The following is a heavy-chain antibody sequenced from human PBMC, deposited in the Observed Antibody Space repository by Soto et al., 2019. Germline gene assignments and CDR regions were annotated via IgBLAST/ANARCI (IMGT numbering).Heavy chain of an antibody. CDR2: IIPIFGTA. CDR1: GGTFSSYA. CDR3: ARDGDYYDSSGYYAFDY. D-gene: IGHD3-22*01. J-gene: IGHJ4*02. Sequence: QVQLVQSGAEVKKPGSSVKVSCKASGGTFSSYAISWVRQAPGQGLEWMGGIIPIFGTANYAQKFQGRVTITADESTSTAYMDLSSLRSEDTAVYYCARDGDYYDSSGYYAFDYWGQGTLVTVSS. V-gene: IGHV1-69*01.